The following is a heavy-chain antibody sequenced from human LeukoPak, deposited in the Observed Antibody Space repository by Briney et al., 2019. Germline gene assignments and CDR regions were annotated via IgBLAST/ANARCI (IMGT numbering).Heavy chain of an antibody. D-gene: IGHD6-25*01. CDR3: ARVTSRLGWFDP. Sequence: SEPLSLTCTLSGYSISSGYYWGWIRQPPGKGLEWIWSISHSGSTYYKPSLKSRVTISVDTSKNQFSLKLRSVTAADTAVYYCARVTSRLGWFDPWGQGTLVTVSS. CDR2: ISHSGST. CDR1: GYSISSGYY. V-gene: IGHV4-38-2*02. J-gene: IGHJ5*02.